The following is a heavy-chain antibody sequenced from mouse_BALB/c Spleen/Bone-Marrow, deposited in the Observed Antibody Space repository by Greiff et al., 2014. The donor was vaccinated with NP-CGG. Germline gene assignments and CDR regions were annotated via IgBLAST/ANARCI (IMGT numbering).Heavy chain of an antibody. CDR1: GFTFSSYG. V-gene: IGHV5-6*01. Sequence: EVQGVESGGDLVKPGGSLKLSCAASGFTFSSYGMSWVRQTPDKRLEWVATISSGGSYTYYPDSVKGRFTISRDNAKNTLYLQMSSLKSEVTAMYYCARRRDYYAMDYWGQGTSVTVSS. J-gene: IGHJ4*01. CDR3: ARRRDYYAMDY. CDR2: ISSGGSYT.